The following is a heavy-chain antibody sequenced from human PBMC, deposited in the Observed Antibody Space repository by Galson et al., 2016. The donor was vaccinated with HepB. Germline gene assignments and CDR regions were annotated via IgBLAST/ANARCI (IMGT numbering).Heavy chain of an antibody. V-gene: IGHV4-4*02. J-gene: IGHJ4*02. CDR3: ARHVAVPGTRGFDS. D-gene: IGHD6-19*01. CDR2: AYHSGST. CDR1: GDSMTSNW. Sequence: SETLSLTCTVSGDSMTSNWWSWLRQPPGQALDWIGEAYHSGSTHYNPSLHNRVTISIDTSNNQLSLALNFVTAADTAIYYCARHVAVPGTRGFDSWGQGTLVTVSS.